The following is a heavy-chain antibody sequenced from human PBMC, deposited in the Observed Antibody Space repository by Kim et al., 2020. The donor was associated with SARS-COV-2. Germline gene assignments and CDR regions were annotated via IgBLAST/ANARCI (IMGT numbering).Heavy chain of an antibody. V-gene: IGHV4-59*01. CDR2: T. CDR3: AGAAGMGWFDP. J-gene: IGHJ5*02. D-gene: IGHD6-13*01. Sequence: TNSSPPHKRRGTISVDTSKNQVSLKLSSVTAADTAVYYCAGAAGMGWFDPWGQGTLVTVSS.